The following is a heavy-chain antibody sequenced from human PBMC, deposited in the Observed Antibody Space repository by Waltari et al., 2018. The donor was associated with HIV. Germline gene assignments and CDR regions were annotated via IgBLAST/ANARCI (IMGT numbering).Heavy chain of an antibody. CDR1: GFTFSSYW. Sequence: EVQLVESGGGLVQPGGSLRLSCAASGFTFSSYWMHWVRQAPGRGLVWVDSINSYGRSTSHTDSVKGRFTSSRDHAKNTLYLQMNSLRAEDTAVYYCARDQGGSYYYYYYGMDVWGQGTTVTVSS. CDR2: INSYGRST. V-gene: IGHV3-74*01. D-gene: IGHD1-26*01. CDR3: ARDQGGSYYYYYYGMDV. J-gene: IGHJ6*02.